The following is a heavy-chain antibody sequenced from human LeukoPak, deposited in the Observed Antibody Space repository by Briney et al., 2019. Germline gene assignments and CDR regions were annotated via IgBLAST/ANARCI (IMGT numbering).Heavy chain of an antibody. CDR1: GFTFSSYW. CDR3: ARDIGDCSSLSCYNHYYYMDV. J-gene: IGHJ6*03. Sequence: SGGSLRLSCAASGFTFSSYWMSWVRQAPGKGLEWVANIKQDGSEKYYVDSVKGRFTISRDNAKNSLYLQMNSLRAEDTAVYYCARDIGDCSSLSCYNHYYYMDVWGKGTTVTVSS. D-gene: IGHD2-2*02. CDR2: IKQDGSEK. V-gene: IGHV3-7*01.